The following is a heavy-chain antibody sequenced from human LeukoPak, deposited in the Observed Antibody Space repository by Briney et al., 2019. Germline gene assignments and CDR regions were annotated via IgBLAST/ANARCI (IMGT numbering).Heavy chain of an antibody. CDR1: GFTFNSYA. CDR3: AKDLGRYRNNYFDY. CDR2: ISGSGGGT. Sequence: GGSLRLSCAASGFTFNSYAMNWVRQAPGKGLGWVSTISGSGGGTYYADSVKGRFTISRDDSKNTLYLQMNSLRAEDTAVYYCAKDLGRYRNNYFDYWGQGTLVTVSS. J-gene: IGHJ4*02. V-gene: IGHV3-23*01. D-gene: IGHD1-26*01.